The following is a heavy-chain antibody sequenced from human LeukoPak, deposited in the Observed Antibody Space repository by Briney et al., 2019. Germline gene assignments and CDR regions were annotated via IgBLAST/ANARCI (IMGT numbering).Heavy chain of an antibody. V-gene: IGHV4-4*02. CDR3: ARGKVDLLWFGELSPGYYMDV. Sequence: PSGTLSLTCSVSGGSISSSNWWSWGRQPPGKGLEWIGEIYHSGSTNYNPSLKSRVTISVDKSKNQFSLKLSSVTAADTAVYYCARGKVDLLWFGELSPGYYMDVWGKGTTITISS. D-gene: IGHD3-10*01. J-gene: IGHJ6*03. CDR2: IYHSGST. CDR1: GGSISSSNW.